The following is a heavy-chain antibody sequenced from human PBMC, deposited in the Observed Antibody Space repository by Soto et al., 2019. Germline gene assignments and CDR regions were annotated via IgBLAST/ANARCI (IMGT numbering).Heavy chain of an antibody. CDR1: GLTFSNYA. D-gene: IGHD5-12*01. Sequence: EVQLLESGGDLVQPGGSLRLSCAASGLTFSNYAMSWVRQAPGQGLEWVSLIRGSGGPTNYADSVKGRFTVSRDNSKNMLFLQMNSLRVEDTAVYYCVKDFRGGYDWTHDWGQGTLVTVSS. CDR2: IRGSGGPT. J-gene: IGHJ4*02. V-gene: IGHV3-23*01. CDR3: VKDFRGGYDWTHD.